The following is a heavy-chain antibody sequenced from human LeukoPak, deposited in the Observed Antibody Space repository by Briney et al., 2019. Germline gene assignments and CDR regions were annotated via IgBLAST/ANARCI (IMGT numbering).Heavy chain of an antibody. CDR1: GFTFSDFW. CDR3: ARAASGTSRDY. V-gene: IGHV3-7*04. D-gene: IGHD2-2*01. J-gene: IGHJ4*02. CDR2: IKHDGSET. Sequence: PGGSLRVSYAASGFTFSDFWLSWIRQAPGKGLEWVANIKHDGSETFYVDSVKGRFTISRDNAKNSVFLDMNSLRAEDTAVYYCARAASGTSRDYWGQGTLVTVSS.